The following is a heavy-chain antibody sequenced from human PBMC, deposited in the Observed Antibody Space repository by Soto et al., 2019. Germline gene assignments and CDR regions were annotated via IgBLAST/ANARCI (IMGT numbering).Heavy chain of an antibody. CDR1: GFSLSTSGVG. CDR2: IYWDDDK. Sequence: SGPTLVNPTQTLTLTCTFSGFSLSTSGVGVGWIRQPPGKALEWLALIYWDDDKRYSPSLKSRLTITKDTSKNQVVLTMTNMDPVDTATYYCAHSQPSHYDFWSGVSASKKYYFDYWGQGTLVTVSS. V-gene: IGHV2-5*02. CDR3: AHSQPSHYDFWSGVSASKKYYFDY. D-gene: IGHD3-3*01. J-gene: IGHJ4*02.